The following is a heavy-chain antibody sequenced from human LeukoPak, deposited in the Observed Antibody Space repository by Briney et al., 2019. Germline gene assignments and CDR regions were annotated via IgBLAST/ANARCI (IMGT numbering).Heavy chain of an antibody. V-gene: IGHV4-34*01. CDR3: ARDSGLHYDILTGYYRSNWFDP. D-gene: IGHD3-9*01. CDR2: INHSGST. J-gene: IGHJ5*02. CDR1: GGSFSGYY. Sequence: SETLSLTCAVYGGSFSGYYWSWIRQPPGKGLEWIGEINHSGSTNYNPSLKSRVTISVDTSKNQFSLKLSSVTAADTAVYYCARDSGLHYDILTGYYRSNWFDPWGQGTLVTVSS.